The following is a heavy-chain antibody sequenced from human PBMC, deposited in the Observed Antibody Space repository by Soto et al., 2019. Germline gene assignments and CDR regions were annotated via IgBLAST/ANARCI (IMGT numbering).Heavy chain of an antibody. CDR1: GFTFSNYA. Sequence: PGVSLRLSFAASGFTFSNYAMHWVRQAPGKGQEWVAIVSYDGDNEYYADSVRGRFFISRDNSRNTLYLQTSSLRHEDTAVYYCAKDGGPAFCISPGCTAKHIDLWCQGTPVPGS. J-gene: IGHJ4*02. D-gene: IGHD2-2*01. CDR3: AKDGGPAFCISPGCTAKHIDL. CDR2: VSYDGDNE. V-gene: IGHV3-30*18.